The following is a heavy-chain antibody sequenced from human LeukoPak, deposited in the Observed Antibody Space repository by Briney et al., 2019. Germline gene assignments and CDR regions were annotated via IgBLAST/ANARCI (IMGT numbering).Heavy chain of an antibody. Sequence: PSETLSLTCTVSGGSISSYYRSWIRQPPGKGLEWIGYIYYSGSTNYNPSLKSRVTISVDTSKNQFSLKLSSVTAADTAVYYCARYSSSSSEVDYWGQGTLVTVSS. D-gene: IGHD6-6*01. CDR3: ARYSSSSSEVDY. CDR2: IYYSGST. V-gene: IGHV4-59*01. J-gene: IGHJ4*02. CDR1: GGSISSYY.